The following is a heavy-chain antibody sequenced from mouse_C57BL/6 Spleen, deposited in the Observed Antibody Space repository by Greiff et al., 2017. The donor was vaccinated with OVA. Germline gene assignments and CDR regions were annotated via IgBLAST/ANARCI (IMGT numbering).Heavy chain of an antibody. CDR3: AGYVRYFDV. CDR2: ISSGSSTI. CDR1: GFTFSDYG. V-gene: IGHV5-17*01. D-gene: IGHD2-14*01. Sequence: EVKLMESGGGLVKPGGSLKLSCAASGFTFSDYGMHWVRQAPEKGLEWVAYISSGSSTIYYADTVKGRFTISRDNAKNTLFLQMTSLRSEDTAMYYCAGYVRYFDVWGTGTTVTVSS. J-gene: IGHJ1*03.